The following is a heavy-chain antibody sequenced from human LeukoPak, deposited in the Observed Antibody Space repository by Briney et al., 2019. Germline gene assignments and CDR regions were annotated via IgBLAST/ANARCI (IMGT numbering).Heavy chain of an antibody. J-gene: IGHJ5*02. V-gene: IGHV3-74*01. CDR3: ARDGTSSTWVAYNWFDI. Sequence: PGGSLRLSCAASGFTFSSNWMHWVCQAPGKGLVWVSRINSDGSSTSYADSVKGRFTISRDNAKNTLYLQMNSLRAEDTAVYYCARDGTSSTWVAYNWFDIWGQGTLVTVSS. CDR1: GFTFSSNW. CDR2: INSDGSST. D-gene: IGHD6-13*01.